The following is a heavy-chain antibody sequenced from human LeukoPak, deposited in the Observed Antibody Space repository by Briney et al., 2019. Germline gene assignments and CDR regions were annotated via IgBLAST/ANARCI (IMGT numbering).Heavy chain of an antibody. V-gene: IGHV3-21*01. CDR2: ISSSSSYI. J-gene: IGHJ4*02. Sequence: GGSLRLSCAASGFTFSSYSMNWVRQAPGKGLEWVLSISSSSSYIYYADSVKGRFTISRDNAKNSLYLQMNSLRAEDTAVYYCARDGGDFFDYWGQGTLVTVSS. D-gene: IGHD3-16*01. CDR1: GFTFSSYS. CDR3: ARDGGDFFDY.